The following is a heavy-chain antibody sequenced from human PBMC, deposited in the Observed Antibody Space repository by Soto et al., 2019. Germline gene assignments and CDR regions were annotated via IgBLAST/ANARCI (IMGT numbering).Heavy chain of an antibody. Sequence: QVQLQQWGAGLLKPSETLSLTCAVYGQSFSGHTWSWIRQSPGKGLEWIGEISQSGSTYYNPSLKTRVTISADTSKNQSSLTLNSVTAADTGVFYCARGSGIAVIPGELEDVHYDYWGQGTLVSVSS. D-gene: IGHD2-2*01. CDR2: ISQSGST. CDR3: ARGSGIAVIPGELEDVHYDY. V-gene: IGHV4-34*01. J-gene: IGHJ4*02. CDR1: GQSFSGHT.